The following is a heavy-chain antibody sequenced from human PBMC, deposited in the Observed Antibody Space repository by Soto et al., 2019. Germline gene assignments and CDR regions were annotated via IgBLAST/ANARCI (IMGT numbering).Heavy chain of an antibody. J-gene: IGHJ4*02. CDR2: INPSGGST. Sequence: APVKVSCKASGYTFTSYSMHWVRQAPGQGLEWMGIINPSGGSTSYAQKFQGRVTMTRDTSTSTLYMELTSLTSDDTAVYYCARGGHVVVVSAAFDYWGQGTLVTVSS. D-gene: IGHD2-21*02. CDR3: ARGGHVVVVSAAFDY. CDR1: GYTFTSYS. V-gene: IGHV1-46*01.